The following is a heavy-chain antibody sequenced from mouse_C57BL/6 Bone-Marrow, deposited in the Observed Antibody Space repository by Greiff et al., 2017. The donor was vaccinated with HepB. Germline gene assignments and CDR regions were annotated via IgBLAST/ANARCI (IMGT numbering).Heavy chain of an antibody. Sequence: VMLVESGPGLVAPSQSLSITCTVSGFSLTSYAISWVRQPPGKGLEWLGVIWTGGGTNYNSALKSRLSISKDNSKSQVFLKMNSLQTDDTARYYCARKRGFYYYGSRGDYYAMDYWGQGTSVTVSS. CDR1: GFSLTSYA. CDR3: ARKRGFYYYGSRGDYYAMDY. D-gene: IGHD1-1*01. CDR2: IWTGGGT. V-gene: IGHV2-9-1*01. J-gene: IGHJ4*01.